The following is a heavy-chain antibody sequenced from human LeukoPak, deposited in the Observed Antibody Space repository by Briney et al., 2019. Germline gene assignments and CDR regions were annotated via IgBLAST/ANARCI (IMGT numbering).Heavy chain of an antibody. V-gene: IGHV4-59*08. D-gene: IGHD3-10*01. CDR1: GASISGYY. CDR3: ARHHALRYYGSENPFDY. CDR2: IYYSGST. J-gene: IGHJ4*02. Sequence: SETLSLTCTVSGASISGYYWSWIRQPPGKGLEWIGYIYYSGSTNYNPSLKSRVTISVDTSKNQFSLKLSSVTAADTAVYYCARHHALRYYGSENPFDYWGQGTLVTVSS.